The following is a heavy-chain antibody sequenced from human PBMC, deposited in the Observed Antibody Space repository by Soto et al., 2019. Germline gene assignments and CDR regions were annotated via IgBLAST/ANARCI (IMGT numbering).Heavy chain of an antibody. CDR2: TSWDGNNK. J-gene: IGHJ6*02. CDR3: AKVVVAAAMVNYYYGMDV. D-gene: IGHD2-2*01. V-gene: IGHV3-30*04. CDR1: GFTFSGYA. Sequence: PGGSLRLSCAASGFTFSGYAMHWVRQPPGKGLEWVAVTSWDGNNKYYADSVKGRFTISRDNSKNTLYLQVNSLRAEDMAVYYCAKVVVAAAMVNYYYGMDVWGQGTTVTVSS.